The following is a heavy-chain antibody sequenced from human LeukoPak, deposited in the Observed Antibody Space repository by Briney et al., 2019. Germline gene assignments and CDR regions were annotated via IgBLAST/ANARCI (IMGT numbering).Heavy chain of an antibody. Sequence: PGGSLRLSCTASGFTFTNDFMTWVRQAPGKGLEWVANMRVDGTDKHYVDSVKGRFTISSDNARNSLYLQMNSLRAEDTAVYYCARDLLRFGGVIAPLDYWGQGTLVTVSS. J-gene: IGHJ4*02. D-gene: IGHD3-16*02. CDR1: GFTFTNDF. CDR2: MRVDGTDK. V-gene: IGHV3-7*01. CDR3: ARDLLRFGGVIAPLDY.